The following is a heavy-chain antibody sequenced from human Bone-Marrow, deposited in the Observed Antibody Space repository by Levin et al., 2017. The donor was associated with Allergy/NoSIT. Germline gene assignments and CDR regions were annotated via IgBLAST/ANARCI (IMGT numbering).Heavy chain of an antibody. Sequence: ASVKVSCKASGYPFTNYYMHWLRQAPGQGPQWMGLINPSGGSTTYAQNFQGRVTMTRDTSTGTVYMELISLTYEDTAIYYCARGNRIPPAGTGWFDPWGQGTLVSVSS. J-gene: IGHJ5*02. CDR2: INPSGGST. D-gene: IGHD6-13*01. CDR1: GYPFTNYY. CDR3: ARGNRIPPAGTGWFDP. V-gene: IGHV1-46*01.